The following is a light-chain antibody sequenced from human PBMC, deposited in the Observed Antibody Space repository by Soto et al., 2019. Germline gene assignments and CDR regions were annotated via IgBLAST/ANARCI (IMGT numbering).Light chain of an antibody. CDR2: DAS. CDR3: QQYNSFAPYS. J-gene: IGKJ2*03. CDR1: QSISFW. Sequence: DIQMTQSPSTLSASVGDRVTITCRSSQSISFWLAWYQQKPGKAPKLLIYDASTLYSGVPSRFSGSRSGTEFTLTISSLQPDDVASYYCQQYNSFAPYSFGQGTKLEI. V-gene: IGKV1-5*01.